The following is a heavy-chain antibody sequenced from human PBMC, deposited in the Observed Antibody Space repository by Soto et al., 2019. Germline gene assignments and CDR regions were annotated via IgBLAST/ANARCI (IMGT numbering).Heavy chain of an antibody. D-gene: IGHD3-10*01. CDR1: GFTFSTYW. J-gene: IGHJ4*02. CDR2: IKQDGSEK. Sequence: EVQLVESGGGLVQPGGSLRLSCAVSGFTFSTYWTTWVRQAPGKGLEWVANIKQDGSEKHYVDSVKGRFTISRDNAKNSLYLQMNSLRAEDTAVYFCARGGSESDYWGQGTLVTVSS. CDR3: ARGGSESDY. V-gene: IGHV3-7*01.